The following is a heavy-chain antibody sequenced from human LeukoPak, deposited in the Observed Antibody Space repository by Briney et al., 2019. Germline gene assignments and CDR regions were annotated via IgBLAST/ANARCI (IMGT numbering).Heavy chain of an antibody. Sequence: PSETLSLTCAVYGGSFSSYYWSWIRQPPGKGLEWIGYIYYSGSTNYNPSLKSRVTISVDTSKNQFSLKLSSVTAADTAVYYCARDSPPPRFLEWSPNYYYYGMDVWGQGTTVTVSS. CDR3: ARDSPPPRFLEWSPNYYYYGMDV. V-gene: IGHV4-59*01. CDR2: IYYSGST. J-gene: IGHJ6*02. D-gene: IGHD3-3*01. CDR1: GGSFSSYY.